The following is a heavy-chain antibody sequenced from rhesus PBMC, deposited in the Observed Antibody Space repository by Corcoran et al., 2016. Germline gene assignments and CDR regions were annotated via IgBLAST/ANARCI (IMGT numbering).Heavy chain of an antibody. CDR2: IYGSSTST. J-gene: IGHJ4*01. Sequence: QVQLQESGPGVVKPSEPLSLTCAVSCGSISDSYRWSWIRQPPGKGLEWIWYIYGSSTSTNYKPSLKSRVTITKETSKKQVCLKLSSVTAADTDVYDGARELYYDSGSDYYFDYWGQGVLVTVSS. V-gene: IGHV4S10*01. CDR3: ARELYYDSGSDYYFDY. D-gene: IGHD3-16*01. CDR1: CGSISDSYR.